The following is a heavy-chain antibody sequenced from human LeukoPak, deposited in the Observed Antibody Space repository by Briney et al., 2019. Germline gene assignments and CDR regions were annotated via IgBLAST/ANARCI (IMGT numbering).Heavy chain of an antibody. V-gene: IGHV1-2*02. CDR2: INPNSGGT. CDR3: ARAPMIVVVFPPRLDY. CDR1: GYAFTVYY. J-gene: IGHJ4*02. Sequence: ASVTVSFKTSGYAFTVYYMHWVRQAPGQGLEWMGWINPNSGGTNYAQKFQDRVTMTGDTSISTAYMELSRLTSDDTAVYYCARAPMIVVVFPPRLDYWGQGTLVTVSS. D-gene: IGHD3-22*01.